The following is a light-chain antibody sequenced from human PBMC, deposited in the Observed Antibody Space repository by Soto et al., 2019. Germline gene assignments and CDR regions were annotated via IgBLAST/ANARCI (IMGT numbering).Light chain of an antibody. CDR1: QTVQYSGNNKNY. V-gene: IGKV4-1*01. CDR2: WAS. CDR3: QQYYTSPFT. J-gene: IGKJ3*01. Sequence: DFVMTQSPDSLAVSLGERATINCKSSQTVQYSGNNKNYLAWYQQKPGQPPKLLINWASSRESGVPDRFSGNGSGTDFTLTISSLQAEDVAIHYCQQYYTSPFTFGPGTKVDIK.